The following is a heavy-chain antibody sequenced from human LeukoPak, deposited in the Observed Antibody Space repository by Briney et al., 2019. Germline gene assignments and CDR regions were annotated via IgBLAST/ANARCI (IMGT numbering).Heavy chain of an antibody. J-gene: IGHJ4*02. CDR1: GGSISSSSYY. V-gene: IGHV4-39*07. CDR2: IYYSGST. D-gene: IGHD2-8*01. Sequence: SETLSLTCTVSGGSISSSSYYWGLIRQPPGKGLEWIGSIYYSGSTYYNPSLKSRVTISVDTSKNQFSLKLSSVTAADTAVYYCARAGRDIVLMVYAGYFDYWGQGTLVTVSS. CDR3: ARAGRDIVLMVYAGYFDY.